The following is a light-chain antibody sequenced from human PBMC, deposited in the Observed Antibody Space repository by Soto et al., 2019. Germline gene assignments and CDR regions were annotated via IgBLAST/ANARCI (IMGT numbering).Light chain of an antibody. CDR3: SSYISSSTLV. J-gene: IGLJ3*02. CDR1: SSDVGGYNY. CDR2: EVS. V-gene: IGLV2-14*01. Sequence: QSALTQPASVSGSPGQSITISCTGTSSDVGGYNYVSWYQQYPGKAPKLMIYEVSHRPSEVSNRFSGSKSGNTASLIISGLQTEDEADYYCSSYISSSTLVFGGGTKLTVL.